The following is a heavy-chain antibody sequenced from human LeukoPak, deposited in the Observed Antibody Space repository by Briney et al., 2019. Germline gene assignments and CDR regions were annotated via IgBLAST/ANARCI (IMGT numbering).Heavy chain of an antibody. Sequence: PSGTLSLTCGVSVGSISSGNWWTWVRQSPGKGLEWIGEIHHNGTRNYNPSLKSRVIISLDTFKNHISQILTSLTAADTAVYYCASAPILRGEGGEHYRCGLDVWGQGTTVIVSS. V-gene: IGHV4-4*02. D-gene: IGHD2-2*02. CDR3: ASAPILRGEGGEHYRCGLDV. CDR1: VGSISSGNW. CDR2: IHHNGTR. J-gene: IGHJ6*02.